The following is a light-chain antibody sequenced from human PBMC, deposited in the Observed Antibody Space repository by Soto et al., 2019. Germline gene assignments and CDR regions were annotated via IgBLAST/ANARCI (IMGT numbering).Light chain of an antibody. CDR2: GAS. V-gene: IGKV3-15*01. J-gene: IGKJ4*01. CDR3: QQYNNWPPPLT. Sequence: ELVLPQSPAPLSVSPGARATLSCRASQSVSSNLAWYQQKPGQAPRLLIYGASTRATGIPARFSGSGSGTEFTLTISSLQSEDFAVCYCQQYNNWPPPLTFGGGTKVESK. CDR1: QSVSSN.